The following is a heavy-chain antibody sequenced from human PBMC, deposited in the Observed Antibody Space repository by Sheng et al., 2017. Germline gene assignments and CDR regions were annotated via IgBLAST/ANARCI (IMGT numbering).Heavy chain of an antibody. Sequence: EVQLVESGGVVVQPGGSLRLSCAASGFTFDDYTMHWVRQAPGKGLEWVSLISWDGGSTYYADSVKGRFTISRDNSKNSLYLQMNSLRTEDTALYYCAKDGLGRCSSTSCYSGGGYFDYWGQGTLVTVSS. V-gene: IGHV3-43*01. CDR3: AKDGLGRCSSTSCYSGGGYFDY. CDR2: ISWDGGST. D-gene: IGHD2-2*02. CDR1: GFTFDDYT. J-gene: IGHJ4*02.